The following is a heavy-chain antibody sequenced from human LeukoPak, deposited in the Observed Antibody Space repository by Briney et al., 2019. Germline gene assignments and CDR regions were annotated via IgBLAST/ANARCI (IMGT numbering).Heavy chain of an antibody. CDR2: ISAYNGNT. CDR3: ARGIRYYDILTGHVKGHDNSYYYYMDV. Sequence: ASVKVSCKASGYTFTSYGISWVRQAPGQGLEWMGWISAYNGNTNYAQKLQGRVTITADEFTTTVYMELSSLRSEDTAVYYCARGIRYYDILTGHVKGHDNSYYYYMDVWGQGTAVTISS. CDR1: GYTFTSYG. J-gene: IGHJ6*03. V-gene: IGHV1-18*01. D-gene: IGHD3-9*01.